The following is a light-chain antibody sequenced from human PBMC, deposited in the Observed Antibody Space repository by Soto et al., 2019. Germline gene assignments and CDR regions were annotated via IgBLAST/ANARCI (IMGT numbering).Light chain of an antibody. CDR2: ASS. Sequence: DIQMTQSPSTLSASVGERVTITCRASQSLSGWLAWYQQKPGKAPKLLIFASSVLESGVPSRFGGGGSGTEYTLTISRLQPDDFATYYCQQYETYPYTFGQGTKLEIK. J-gene: IGKJ2*01. CDR3: QQYETYPYT. CDR1: QSLSGW. V-gene: IGKV1-5*03.